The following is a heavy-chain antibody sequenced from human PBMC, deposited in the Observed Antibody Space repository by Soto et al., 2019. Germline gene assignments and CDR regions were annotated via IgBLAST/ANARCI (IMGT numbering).Heavy chain of an antibody. CDR2: IIPIFGTA. V-gene: IGHV1-69*06. Sequence: SVKVSCKASGGTFSSYAISWVRQAPGQGLEWMGGIIPIFGTANYAQKFQGRVTITADKSTSTAYMELNSLRAEDTAVYYCARETGYYGMDVWGQGTTVTVSS. CDR1: GGTFSSYA. J-gene: IGHJ6*02. CDR3: ARETGYYGMDV.